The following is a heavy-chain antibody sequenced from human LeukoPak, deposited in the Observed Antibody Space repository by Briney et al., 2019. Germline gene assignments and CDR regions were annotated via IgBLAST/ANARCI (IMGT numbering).Heavy chain of an antibody. CDR3: ARVTGYMIEDYFDY. CDR2: INHSGST. Sequence: SETLSLTCAVYGGSFSGYYWSWIRKPPGKGMEWIGEINHSGSTNYHPSLKRRVTISVETSKNQFSLKLSSVTAADTAVYYCARVTGYMIEDYFDYWGQGTLVTVSS. D-gene: IGHD3-22*01. V-gene: IGHV4-34*01. J-gene: IGHJ4*02. CDR1: GGSFSGYY.